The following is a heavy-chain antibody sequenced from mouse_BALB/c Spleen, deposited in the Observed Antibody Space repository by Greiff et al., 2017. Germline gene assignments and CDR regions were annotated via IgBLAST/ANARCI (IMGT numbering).Heavy chain of an antibody. CDR1: GFTFSSYY. D-gene: IGHD2-1*01. V-gene: IGHV5-6-2*01. J-gene: IGHJ4*01. Sequence: EVQVVESGGGLVKLGGSLKLSCAASGFTFSSYYMSWVRQTPEKRLELVAAINSNGGSTYYPDTVKGRFTISRDNAKNTLYLQMSSLKSEDTALYYCARRGNYYAMDYGGQGTSVTVSS. CDR3: ARRGNYYAMDY. CDR2: INSNGGST.